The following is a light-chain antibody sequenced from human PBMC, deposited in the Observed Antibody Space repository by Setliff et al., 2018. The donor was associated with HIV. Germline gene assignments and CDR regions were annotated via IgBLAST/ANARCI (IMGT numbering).Light chain of an antibody. CDR1: SSDVGNYNL. Sequence: ALTQPASVSGSPGQSITISCTGTSSDVGNYNLVSWYQQYPGKAPKLIIYDVTKRPSGVSNRFSGSKSGNTASLTIFGLQPEDEADYYCCSYAGSYTYVFGTGTKVTVL. V-gene: IGLV2-23*02. J-gene: IGLJ1*01. CDR3: CSYAGSYTYV. CDR2: DVT.